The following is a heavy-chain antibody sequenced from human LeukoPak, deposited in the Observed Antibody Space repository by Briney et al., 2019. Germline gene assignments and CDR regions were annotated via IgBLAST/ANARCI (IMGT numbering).Heavy chain of an antibody. CDR2: IKQDGSEK. J-gene: IGHJ4*02. CDR1: GFTFSSHW. Sequence: GGSLRLSCAASGFTFSSHWMSWVRQAPGKGLEWVANIKQDGSEKYYVDSVKGRFTISRDNAKNSLYLQMNSLRAEDTAVYYCASCAGYSSSWSAFDYWGQGTLVTVSS. D-gene: IGHD6-13*01. V-gene: IGHV3-7*05. CDR3: ASCAGYSSSWSAFDY.